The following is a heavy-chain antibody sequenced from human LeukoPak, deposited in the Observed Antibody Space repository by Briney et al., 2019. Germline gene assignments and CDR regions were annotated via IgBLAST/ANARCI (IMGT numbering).Heavy chain of an antibody. V-gene: IGHV3-30*03. CDR2: TSYDGSNQ. D-gene: IGHD3-10*01. CDR3: ARDPYGSGSFTPQPGGLDV. J-gene: IGHJ6*02. CDR1: GFTFSNYG. Sequence: GGSLRLSCAASGFTFSNYGMHWVRQTPGKGLEWVAVTSYDGSNQYYADSVKGRFTISRDNSKNTLYLQMHSLRVEDTAVYHCARDPYGSGSFTPQPGGLDVWGQGTTVTVSS.